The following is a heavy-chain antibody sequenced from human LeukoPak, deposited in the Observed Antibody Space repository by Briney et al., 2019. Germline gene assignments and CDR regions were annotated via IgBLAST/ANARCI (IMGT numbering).Heavy chain of an antibody. CDR1: GGSFSGYY. CDR2: INHSGST. Sequence: SETLSLTCAVYGGSFSGYYWSWIRQPPGKGLEWIGEINHSGSTNYNPSLKSRVTISVDTSKNQFSLKLSSVTAADTAVYYCARGTLIPHYYDSSGSRRSEQISRKNFDYWGQGTLVTVSS. D-gene: IGHD3-22*01. V-gene: IGHV4-34*01. J-gene: IGHJ4*02. CDR3: ARGTLIPHYYDSSGSRRSEQISRKNFDY.